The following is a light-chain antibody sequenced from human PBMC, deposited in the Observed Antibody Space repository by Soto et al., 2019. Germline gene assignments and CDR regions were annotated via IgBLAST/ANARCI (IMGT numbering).Light chain of an antibody. V-gene: IGLV1-44*01. J-gene: IGLJ1*01. CDR1: TSSIGSNA. CDR3: ATWDDSLNAFV. Sequence: QSVLAQSPSASGTPGQRITIYCSGSTSSIGSNAVNWYQQFPGTAPTFLIYNDDQRPSGVPDRFSGSKSGTSASLAISGLHSEDEADYYCATWDDSLNAFVFGTGTKGTVL. CDR2: NDD.